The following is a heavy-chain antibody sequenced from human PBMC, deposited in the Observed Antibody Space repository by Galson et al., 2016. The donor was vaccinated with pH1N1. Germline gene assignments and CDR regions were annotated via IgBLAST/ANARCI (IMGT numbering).Heavy chain of an antibody. D-gene: IGHD5-12*01. CDR3: ARDSVYSGHEWFH. V-gene: IGHV3-30*04. J-gene: IGHJ4*02. Sequence: SLRLSCAASGFTFTSYAMHWVRQAPGKGLEWVAVILYDGTNEYYADSVKGRFTSSRDKTQSTAYLQMNSLRTEDTAVYYWARDSVYSGHEWFHWAQATLVIVSS. CDR2: ILYDGTNE. CDR1: GFTFTSYA.